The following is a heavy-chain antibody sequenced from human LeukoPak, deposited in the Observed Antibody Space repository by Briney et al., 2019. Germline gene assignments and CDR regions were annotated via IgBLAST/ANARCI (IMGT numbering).Heavy chain of an antibody. CDR1: GGSISSGGYY. D-gene: IGHD7-27*01. V-gene: IGHV4-30-2*01. J-gene: IGHJ4*02. CDR2: IYHSGST. CDR3: ARFSPRAMGNYLDF. Sequence: NTSETLSLTCTVSGGSISSGGYYWSWIRQPPGKGLEWIGYIYHSGSTYYNPSLKSRVTISVDRSKNQFSLKLSSVTAADTAVYYCARFSPRAMGNYLDFWGQGTLVTVSS.